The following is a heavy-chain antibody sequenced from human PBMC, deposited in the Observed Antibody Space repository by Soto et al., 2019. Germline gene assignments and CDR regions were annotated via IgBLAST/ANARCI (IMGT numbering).Heavy chain of an antibody. CDR2: ISGYNGDT. V-gene: IGHV1-18*01. D-gene: IGHD2-8*01. Sequence: ASVKVSCTASGYSVTTYGIGWVRQAPGQGLEWMGWISGYNGDTNNAQKFQDRVTMTIDRSTTTAYLELRSLTSDDTAVYYCAKNGHPPYYYYGMDVWGQGTLVTVS. CDR3: AKNGHPPYYYYGMDV. J-gene: IGHJ6*02. CDR1: GYSVTTYG.